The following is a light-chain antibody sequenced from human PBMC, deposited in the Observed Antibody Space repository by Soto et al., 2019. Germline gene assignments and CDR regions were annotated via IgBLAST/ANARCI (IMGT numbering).Light chain of an antibody. V-gene: IGLV4-69*01. Sequence: QLVLTQSPSASASLGASVKLTCTLSSGHSSYAIAWHQQQSEKGPRYLMKLNSDGSHSKGDGIPDRFSGSSSGAERYLTISSLQSEDEADYYCQTWGTGIHVFGTGTKVTV. CDR3: QTWGTGIHV. J-gene: IGLJ1*01. CDR1: SGHSSYA. CDR2: LNSDGSH.